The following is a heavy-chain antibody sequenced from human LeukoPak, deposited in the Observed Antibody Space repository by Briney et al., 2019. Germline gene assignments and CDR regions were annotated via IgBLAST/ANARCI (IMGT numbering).Heavy chain of an antibody. Sequence: PSETLSLTCAVYGGSFSGYYWSWIRQPPGKGLEWIGEINHSESTNYNPSLKSRVTISVDTSKNQFSLKLSSVTAADTAVYYCARGNWRDYGDYENFDYWGQGTLVTVSS. CDR1: GGSFSGYY. CDR2: INHSEST. V-gene: IGHV4-34*01. CDR3: ARGNWRDYGDYENFDY. D-gene: IGHD4-17*01. J-gene: IGHJ4*02.